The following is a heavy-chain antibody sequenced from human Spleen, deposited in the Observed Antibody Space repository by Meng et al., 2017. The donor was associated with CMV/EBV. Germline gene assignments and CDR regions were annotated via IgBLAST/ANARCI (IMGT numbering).Heavy chain of an antibody. D-gene: IGHD1-26*01. V-gene: IGHV3-30*02. CDR3: AKPRIPPGGSYED. J-gene: IGHJ4*02. Sequence: QGQLGGCGGGVVQPGGSLRLSCAASGLTFSSYGMHWVRQAPGKGLEWVAFIRYDGSNKYYADSVKGRFTISRDNSKNTLYLQMNSLRAEDTAVYYCAKPRIPPGGSYEDWGQGTLVTVSS. CDR2: IRYDGSNK. CDR1: GLTFSSYG.